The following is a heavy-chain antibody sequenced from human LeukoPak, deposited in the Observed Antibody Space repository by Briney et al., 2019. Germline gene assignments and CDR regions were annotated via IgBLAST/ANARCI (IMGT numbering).Heavy chain of an antibody. V-gene: IGHV3-21*01. D-gene: IGHD2-2*01. Sequence: GGSLRLSCAASGFTFSSYSMNWVRQAPGKGLEWVSSISSSSSYIYYADSVKGRFTISRDNAKNSLYLQMNSLRAEDTAVYYCARGLVVVPAEDAFDIWGQGTMVTVSS. J-gene: IGHJ3*02. CDR2: ISSSSSYI. CDR1: GFTFSSYS. CDR3: ARGLVVVPAEDAFDI.